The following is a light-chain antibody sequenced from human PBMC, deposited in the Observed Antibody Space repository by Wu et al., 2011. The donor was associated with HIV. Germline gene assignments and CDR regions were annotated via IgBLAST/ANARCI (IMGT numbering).Light chain of an antibody. CDR3: QQTTSWPLT. V-gene: IGKV3-11*01. CDR2: ET. Sequence: PRLLIYETHRVTGIPARFSGSGSGTGFTLTISSLEPEDFAVYYCQQTTSWPLTFGQGTRVEIK. J-gene: IGKJ5*01.